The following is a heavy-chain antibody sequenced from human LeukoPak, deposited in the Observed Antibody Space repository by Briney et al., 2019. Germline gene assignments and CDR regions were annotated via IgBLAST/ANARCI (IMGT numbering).Heavy chain of an antibody. CDR2: IKSKTDGGTT. J-gene: IGHJ6*02. Sequence: GGSLRLSCAASGFTFSNAWMSWVRQAPGKGLEWVGRIKSKTDGGTTDYAAPVKGRFTISRDDSKNTLYLQMNSLKTEDTAVYYCYTGTTVSTYGMDVLGQGTTVTVSS. V-gene: IGHV3-15*01. CDR1: GFTFSNAW. CDR3: YTGTTVSTYGMDV. D-gene: IGHD4-17*01.